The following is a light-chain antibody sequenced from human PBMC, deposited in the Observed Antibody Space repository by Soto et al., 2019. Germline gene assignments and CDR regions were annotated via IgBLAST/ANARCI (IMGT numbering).Light chain of an antibody. CDR1: QSISSY. J-gene: IGKJ4*01. CDR2: GAS. Sequence: EIVLTQSPATLSLSPGERATLSCRASQSISSYLAWYQQKPGQVPRLLIYGASSRATGIPDRFSGSGSGTDFTLTISRLEPEDFEVYYCQQYGSSPLTLGGGTKVDIK. CDR3: QQYGSSPLT. V-gene: IGKV3-20*01.